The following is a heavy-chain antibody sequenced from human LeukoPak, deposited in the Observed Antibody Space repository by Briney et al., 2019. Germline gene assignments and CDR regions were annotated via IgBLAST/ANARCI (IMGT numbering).Heavy chain of an antibody. CDR2: IYSDSGDT. CDR1: GYTFTGFY. Sequence: GASVKVSCKASGYTFTGFYIHWVRQAPGQGLEWMGWIYSDSGDTNYAQKFQGWVTMTRDTSISTAYMELSRLTSDDTAVYYCARDIPLRLGELSFDLDYFDYWGQGTLVTVSS. D-gene: IGHD3-16*02. J-gene: IGHJ4*02. CDR3: ARDIPLRLGELSFDLDYFDY. V-gene: IGHV1-2*04.